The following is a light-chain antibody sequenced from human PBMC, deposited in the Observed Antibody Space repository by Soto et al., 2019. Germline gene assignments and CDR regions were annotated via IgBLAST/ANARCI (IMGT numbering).Light chain of an antibody. CDR1: QSVSTW. CDR3: QHYNSYSEA. CDR2: KAS. V-gene: IGKV1-5*03. Sequence: DIQMTQSPSTLSASVGDRVSIACRASQSVSTWLAWYQQKPGKAPKLLIYKASTLESGVPSRFSGGGSGTEFTLTISSLQPDDFATYYCQHYNSYSEAFG. J-gene: IGKJ1*01.